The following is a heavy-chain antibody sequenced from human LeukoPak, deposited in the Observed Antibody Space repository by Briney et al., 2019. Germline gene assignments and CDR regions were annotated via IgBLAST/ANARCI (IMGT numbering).Heavy chain of an antibody. Sequence: GGSLRLSCTASGFTFSIYWMSWVRQAPGKGLEWVANIKEDGSEEHYVDSVKGRFTISRDNARNSVHVQMNSLRTEDTAVYYCARYSSGWYFDCWGQGTLVTVSS. V-gene: IGHV3-7*01. CDR2: IKEDGSEE. D-gene: IGHD6-19*01. J-gene: IGHJ4*02. CDR3: ARYSSGWYFDC. CDR1: GFTFSIYW.